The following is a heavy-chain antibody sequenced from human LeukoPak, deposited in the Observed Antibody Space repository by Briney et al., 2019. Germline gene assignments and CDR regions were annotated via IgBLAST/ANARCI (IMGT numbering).Heavy chain of an antibody. CDR3: ARTVTLGAFDI. V-gene: IGHV4-61*01. Sequence: SETLSLTCTVSGGFISSSSYYWSWIRQPPGKGLEWIGYIYYSGSTNYNPSLKSRVTISVDTSKNQFSLKLSSVTAADTAVYYCARTVTLGAFDIWGQGTMVTVSS. D-gene: IGHD4-23*01. J-gene: IGHJ3*02. CDR2: IYYSGST. CDR1: GGFISSSSYY.